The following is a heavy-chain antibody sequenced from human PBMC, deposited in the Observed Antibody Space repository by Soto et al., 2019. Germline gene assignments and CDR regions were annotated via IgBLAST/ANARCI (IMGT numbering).Heavy chain of an antibody. V-gene: IGHV1-3*01. CDR2: INAGNGNT. Sequence: ASVKVSCKASGYTFTSYAMHWVRQAPGQRLEWMGWINAGNGNTKYSQKFQGRVTITRDTSASTAYMELSSLRSEDTAVYYCAGVSVWLCDSCVEYPLPFDYWGQGTPVTVSS. D-gene: IGHD3-22*01. CDR1: GYTFTSYA. J-gene: IGHJ4*02. CDR3: AGVSVWLCDSCVEYPLPFDY.